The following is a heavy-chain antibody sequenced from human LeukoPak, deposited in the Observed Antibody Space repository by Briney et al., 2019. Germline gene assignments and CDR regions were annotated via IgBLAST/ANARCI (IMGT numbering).Heavy chain of an antibody. J-gene: IGHJ4*02. V-gene: IGHV1-18*01. CDR1: GYTFTSYG. CDR2: ISAYNGNT. Sequence: GASVKVSCKASGYTFTSYGISWVRQAPGQRLEWMGWISAYNGNTNYAQKLQGRVTMTTDTSTSTAYMELRSLRSDDTAVYYCARAHRYYYDSSGYYYLYWGQGTLVTVSS. D-gene: IGHD3-22*01. CDR3: ARAHRYYYDSSGYYYLY.